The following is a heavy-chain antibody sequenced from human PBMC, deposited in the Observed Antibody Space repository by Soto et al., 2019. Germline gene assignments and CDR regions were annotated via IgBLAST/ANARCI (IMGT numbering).Heavy chain of an antibody. D-gene: IGHD4-17*01. Sequence: SETLSLTCTVSGGSISSSSYYWGWIRQPPGKGLEWIGSIYYSGSTYYNPSLKSRVTISVDTSKNQFSLKLSSVTAADTAVYYCARRLRDIDYGDYVNYADYWGQGTLVTVSS. CDR1: GGSISSSSYY. CDR2: IYYSGST. CDR3: ARRLRDIDYGDYVNYADY. J-gene: IGHJ4*02. V-gene: IGHV4-39*01.